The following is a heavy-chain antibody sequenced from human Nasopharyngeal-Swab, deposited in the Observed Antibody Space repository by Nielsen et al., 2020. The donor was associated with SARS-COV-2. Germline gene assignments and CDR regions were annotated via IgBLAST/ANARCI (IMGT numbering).Heavy chain of an antibody. J-gene: IGHJ5*02. Sequence: GESLKISCAASGFTFSSYTLNWVRQAPGKGLEWVSSISGMSRIIYYADSVKGRFTISRDNAKDSLYLQINSLSAEDTAVYYCARDHEESWGWFDPWGQGTLVTVSS. CDR2: ISGMSRII. V-gene: IGHV3-48*04. CDR3: ARDHEESWGWFDP. CDR1: GFTFSSYT. D-gene: IGHD3-16*01.